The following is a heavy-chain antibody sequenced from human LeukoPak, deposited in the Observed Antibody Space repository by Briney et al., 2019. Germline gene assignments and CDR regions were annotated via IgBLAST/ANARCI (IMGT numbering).Heavy chain of an antibody. CDR2: ISTYNGDT. V-gene: IGHV1-18*04. Sequence: GESLKISCKGSGDYFTSYWITWVRQAPGQGLEWMGWISTYNGDTKYAQKLQGRVTMTTDTSTSTAYMELRSLRSDDTAVYYCARDPSNSSGWYIFFDFWGQGTLVAVSS. D-gene: IGHD6-19*01. CDR3: ARDPSNSSGWYIFFDF. J-gene: IGHJ4*02. CDR1: GDYFTSYW.